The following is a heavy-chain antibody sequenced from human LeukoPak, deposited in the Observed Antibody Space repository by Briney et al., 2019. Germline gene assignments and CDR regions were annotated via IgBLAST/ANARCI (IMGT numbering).Heavy chain of an antibody. D-gene: IGHD2-15*01. J-gene: IGHJ4*02. V-gene: IGHV1-18*01. Sequence: ASVKVSCKASGYTFTSYGISWVRQAPGQGLEWMGWISAYNGNTNYAQKLQGRVTMTTDTSTSTAYMELRSLRSDDTAVYYCARDRCSGGSCYPVFDYWGQGTLVTVSS. CDR2: ISAYNGNT. CDR1: GYTFTSYG. CDR3: ARDRCSGGSCYPVFDY.